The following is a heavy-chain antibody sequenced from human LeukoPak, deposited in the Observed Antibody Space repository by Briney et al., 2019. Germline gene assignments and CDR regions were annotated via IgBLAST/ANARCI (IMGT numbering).Heavy chain of an antibody. D-gene: IGHD6-19*01. CDR1: GYTFTGYY. V-gene: IGHV1-2*02. J-gene: IGHJ5*02. Sequence: ASVKVSCKASGYTFTGYYMHWVRQAPGQGLEWMGWINPNSGGTNYAQKFQGRVTMTRDTTISTAYMELSRLRSDDTAVYYCARPARIAVAGTAANWFDPWGQGTLVTVSS. CDR3: ARPARIAVAGTAANWFDP. CDR2: INPNSGGT.